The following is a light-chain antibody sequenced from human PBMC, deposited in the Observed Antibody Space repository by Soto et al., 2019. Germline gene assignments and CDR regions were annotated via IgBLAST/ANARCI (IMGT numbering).Light chain of an antibody. V-gene: IGLV1-44*01. J-gene: IGLJ1*01. Sequence: QSVLTQPPSASGTPGQRVTISCSGSSSNIGSNTVNWYQQLPGTAPKLLIYNNDQRPSGVPDRFSGSKSGTSASLAISGLQSEDEADYYCAAWDDSRNKVFGSGTKVT. CDR1: SSNIGSNT. CDR3: AAWDDSRNKV. CDR2: NND.